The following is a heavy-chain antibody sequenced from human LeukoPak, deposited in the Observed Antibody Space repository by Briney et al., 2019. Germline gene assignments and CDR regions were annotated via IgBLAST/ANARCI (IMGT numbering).Heavy chain of an antibody. J-gene: IGHJ6*02. CDR2: IYPGDSDT. CDR1: GYSFNTYW. Sequence: GESLKISCKGSGYSFNTYWIGWVRQMPGKGLEWMGIIYPGDSDTRYSPSFQGQVTISADKSISTAYLQWSSLKASDTAMYYCARLEAARPYGMDVWGQGTTVTVSS. V-gene: IGHV5-51*01. D-gene: IGHD6-13*01. CDR3: ARLEAARPYGMDV.